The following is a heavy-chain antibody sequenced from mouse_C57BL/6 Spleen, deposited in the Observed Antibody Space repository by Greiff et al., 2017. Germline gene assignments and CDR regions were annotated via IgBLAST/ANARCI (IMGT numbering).Heavy chain of an antibody. CDR2: IYPRSGNT. V-gene: IGHV1-81*01. D-gene: IGHD2-5*01. Sequence: QVQLQQSGAELARPGASVKLSCKASGYTFTSYGISWVKQRTGQGLEWIGEIYPRSGNTYYNEKFKGKATLTADKSSSTAYMELRSLTSEDSAVYFCSYSTYVDWYFDVWGTGATVTVST. J-gene: IGHJ1*03. CDR1: GYTFTSYG. CDR3: SYSTYVDWYFDV.